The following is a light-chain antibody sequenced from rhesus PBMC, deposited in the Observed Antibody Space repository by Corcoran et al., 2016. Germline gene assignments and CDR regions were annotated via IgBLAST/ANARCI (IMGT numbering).Light chain of an antibody. V-gene: IGLV2S7*01. CDR3: CSYTSSNTLV. CDR1: SSDVGGFDF. Sequence: QSAPTQPPSVSGSPGQSITISCTGTSSDVGGFDFVSWYQQTPGKVPKLMIYDVTKRPSGVSDRLSASKSGNTASLTISRLQAEDEADYYCCSYTSSNTLVFGSGTKLTVV. J-gene: IGLJ6*01. CDR2: DVT.